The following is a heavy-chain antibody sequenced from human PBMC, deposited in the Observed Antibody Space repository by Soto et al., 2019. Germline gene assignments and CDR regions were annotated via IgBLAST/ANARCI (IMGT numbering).Heavy chain of an antibody. D-gene: IGHD2-2*01. CDR2: IIPILGIA. CDR1: GGTFSSYT. J-gene: IGHJ6*02. V-gene: IGHV1-69*02. CDR3: ARHRGNQAAMPYYGMDV. Sequence: QVQLVQSGAEVKKPGSSVKVSCKASGGTFSSYTISWVRQAPGQGLEWMGRIIPILGIANYAQKFQGRVTITADKSTSTAYMELRSLRSEDTAVYYCARHRGNQAAMPYYGMDVWGQGTTVTVSS.